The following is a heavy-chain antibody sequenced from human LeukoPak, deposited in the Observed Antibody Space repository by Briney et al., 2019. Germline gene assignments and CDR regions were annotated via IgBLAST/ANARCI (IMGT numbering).Heavy chain of an antibody. CDR1: GGTFSSYA. CDR3: ASIAAADSGSYY. V-gene: IGHV1-18*01. CDR2: ISAYNGNT. Sequence: ASVKVSCKASGGTFSSYAISWVRQAPGQGLEWMGWISAYNGNTNYAQKLQGRVTMTADTSTSTAYMELRSLRSDDTAVYYCASIAAADSGSYYWGQGTLVTVSS. J-gene: IGHJ4*02. D-gene: IGHD1-26*01.